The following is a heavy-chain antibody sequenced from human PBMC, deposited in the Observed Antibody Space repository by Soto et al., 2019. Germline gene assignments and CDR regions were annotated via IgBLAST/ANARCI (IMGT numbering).Heavy chain of an antibody. Sequence: QVQLVESGGGVVQPGGSLRRSCAAPGFTFSSHTRHGVLQAPGMGLEWVAAITEDGSNTYYADSVKGRFTISRDNSKNTLYLQMNSLSSEDTAVHHCAREVYYDFWSGFNTHPYYFDDWGQGTLVTVSS. CDR3: AREVYYDFWSGFNTHPYYFDD. D-gene: IGHD3-3*01. J-gene: IGHJ4*02. CDR2: ITEDGSNT. CDR1: GFTFSSHT. V-gene: IGHV3-30-3*01.